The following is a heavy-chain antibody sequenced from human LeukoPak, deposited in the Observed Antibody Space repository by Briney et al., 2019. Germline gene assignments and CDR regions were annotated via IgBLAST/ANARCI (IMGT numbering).Heavy chain of an antibody. D-gene: IGHD5-18*01. CDR2: IYPNSGGT. J-gene: IGHJ4*02. CDR1: GYTFIDFY. Sequence: GASVKVSCKASGYTFIDFYMHWVRQAPGQGLEWIGWIYPNSGGTNYAQNFQGRVTMTRDTSISTAYMELSRLTSDDTAVYYCARDTSMVDFDYWGQGTLVTVSS. CDR3: ARDTSMVDFDY. V-gene: IGHV1-2*02.